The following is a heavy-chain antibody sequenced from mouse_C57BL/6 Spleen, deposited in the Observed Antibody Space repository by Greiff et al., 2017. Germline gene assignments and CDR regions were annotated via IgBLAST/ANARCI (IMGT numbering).Heavy chain of an antibody. V-gene: IGHV5-4*01. Sequence: EVQLVESGGGLVKPGGSLKLSCAASGFTFSSYAMSWVRQTPEKRLEWVATISDGGSYTYYPDNVKGRFTISRDNAKNNLYLQMSHLKSEDTAMYYCAREVLRRSGLAYWGQGTLVTVSA. D-gene: IGHD1-1*01. CDR2: ISDGGSYT. CDR3: AREVLRRSGLAY. J-gene: IGHJ3*01. CDR1: GFTFSSYA.